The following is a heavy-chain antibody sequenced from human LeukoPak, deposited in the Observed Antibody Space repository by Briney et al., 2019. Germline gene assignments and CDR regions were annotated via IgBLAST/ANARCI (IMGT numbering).Heavy chain of an antibody. J-gene: IGHJ4*02. Sequence: ASVKVSCKASGGTFSSYAIGWVRQAPGQGLEWMGRIIPILGIANYAQKFQGRVTITADKSTSTAYMELSSLRSEDTAVYYCARRSGANRTDYWGQGTLVTVSS. CDR2: IIPILGIA. CDR1: GGTFSSYA. CDR3: ARRSGANRTDY. D-gene: IGHD1-14*01. V-gene: IGHV1-69*04.